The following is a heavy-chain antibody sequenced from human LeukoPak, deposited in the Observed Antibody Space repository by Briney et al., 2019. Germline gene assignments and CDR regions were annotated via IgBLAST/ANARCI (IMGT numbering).Heavy chain of an antibody. CDR3: ATPGAYYDILTGLRDDAFDI. D-gene: IGHD3-9*01. CDR1: GGTFSSYA. J-gene: IGHJ3*02. V-gene: IGHV1-69*05. Sequence: ASVKVSCKASGGTFSSYAISWVRQAPGQGLEWMGRIIPIFGTANYAQKFQGRVTITTDESTSTAYMELSSLRSEDTAVYYCATPGAYYDILTGLRDDAFDIWRQGTMVTVSS. CDR2: IIPIFGTA.